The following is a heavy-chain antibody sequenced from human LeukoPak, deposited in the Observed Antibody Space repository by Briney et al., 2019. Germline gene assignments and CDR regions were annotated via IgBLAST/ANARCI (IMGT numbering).Heavy chain of an antibody. D-gene: IGHD1-1*01. Sequence: GGSLRLSCAASGFTFDDYGMNWVRQAPGKGLQWVSAINWNGDSTAYADSVKGRFTISRDNAKNSLYLQMNSLRVEDTAVFFCARGLYPWNGQISDLGDFDNWGQGTLVTVSS. CDR2: INWNGDST. CDR3: ARGLYPWNGQISDLGDFDN. CDR1: GFTFDDYG. V-gene: IGHV3-20*04. J-gene: IGHJ4*02.